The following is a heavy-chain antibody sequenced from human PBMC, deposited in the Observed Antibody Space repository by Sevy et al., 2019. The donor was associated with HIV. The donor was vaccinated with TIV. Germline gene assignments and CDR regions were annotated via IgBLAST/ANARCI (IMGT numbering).Heavy chain of an antibody. J-gene: IGHJ1*01. CDR3: ARDSHINMQYFQH. D-gene: IGHD3-10*01. CDR2: IYSGGST. CDR1: GFTVSSNY. V-gene: IGHV3-53*01. Sequence: GGSLRLSCAASGFTVSSNYMSWVRQAPGKGLEWVSVIYSGGSTYYADSVKGRFIISRDNAKSSLYLQMNSLRAEDTAVYYCARDSHINMQYFQHWGQGTRVTVSS.